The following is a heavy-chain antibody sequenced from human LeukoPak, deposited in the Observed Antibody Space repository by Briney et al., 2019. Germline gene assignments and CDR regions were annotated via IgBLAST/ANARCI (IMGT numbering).Heavy chain of an antibody. CDR3: AKVRCSGGSCYPYYFDY. CDR2: MNGSGGST. V-gene: IGHV3-23*01. Sequence: GGSLRLSCAASGFTFSSYAMSWVRQAPGKGLEWVSAMNGSGGSTYYADYVKGRFTISRDNSKNTLYMQMNSLRAEDTAVYYCAKVRCSGGSCYPYYFDYWGQGTLVTVSS. D-gene: IGHD2-15*01. J-gene: IGHJ4*02. CDR1: GFTFSSYA.